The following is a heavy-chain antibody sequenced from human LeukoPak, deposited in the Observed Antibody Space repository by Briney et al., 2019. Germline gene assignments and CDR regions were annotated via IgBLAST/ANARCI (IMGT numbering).Heavy chain of an antibody. J-gene: IGHJ4*02. CDR2: IKQDGSEK. V-gene: IGHV3-7*01. CDR3: ASGYCSSTSCYGFDY. Sequence: GGSLRLSCAASGFTFSSYWMSWVRQAPGKGLEWVANIKQDGSEKYYVDSVKGRFTISRDNAKNSLYPQMNSLRAEDTAVYYCASGYCSSTSCYGFDYWGQGTLVTVSS. CDR1: GFTFSSYW. D-gene: IGHD2-2*01.